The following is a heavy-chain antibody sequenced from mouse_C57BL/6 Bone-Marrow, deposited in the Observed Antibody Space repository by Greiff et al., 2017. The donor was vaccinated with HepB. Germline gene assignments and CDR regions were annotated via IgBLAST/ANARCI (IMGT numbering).Heavy chain of an antibody. CDR1: GYTFTSYG. Sequence: QVQLKESGAELARPGASVKLSCKASGYTFTSYGISWVKQRTGQGLEWIGEIYPRSGNTYYNEKFKGKATLTADKSSSTAYMELRSLTSEDSAVYFCAREGTVVAHWYFDVWGTGTTVTVSS. V-gene: IGHV1-81*01. CDR2: IYPRSGNT. J-gene: IGHJ1*03. D-gene: IGHD1-1*01. CDR3: AREGTVVAHWYFDV.